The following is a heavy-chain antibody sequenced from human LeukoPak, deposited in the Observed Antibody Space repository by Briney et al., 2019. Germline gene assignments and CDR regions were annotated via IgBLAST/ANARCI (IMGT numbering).Heavy chain of an antibody. CDR3: ARDWPTVIADY. D-gene: IGHD4-11*01. Sequence: ASVKVSCKTSGYTFTRHGISWVRQAPGEGLEWMGWISANNGDTNYAQKMQGRLTMTTDTSTSTAYMELRSLGYDDTATYYCARDWPTVIADYWGQGTLVTVSS. J-gene: IGHJ4*02. V-gene: IGHV1-18*01. CDR2: ISANNGDT. CDR1: GYTFTRHG.